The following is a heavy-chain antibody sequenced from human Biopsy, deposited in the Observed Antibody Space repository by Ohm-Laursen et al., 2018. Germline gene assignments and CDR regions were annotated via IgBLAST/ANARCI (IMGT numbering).Heavy chain of an antibody. V-gene: IGHV3-33*08. Sequence: SLRLSCSASGFTFSGYGMHWVRQAPGKGLEWVAVICDDGTDKFYADSVKGRFTISRDNSKTTLYLHMNSLRAADTAVYYCARDRYYGSENYFSHYNMDVWGQGTTVTVSS. D-gene: IGHD3-10*01. CDR2: ICDDGTDK. CDR1: GFTFSGYG. CDR3: ARDRYYGSENYFSHYNMDV. J-gene: IGHJ6*03.